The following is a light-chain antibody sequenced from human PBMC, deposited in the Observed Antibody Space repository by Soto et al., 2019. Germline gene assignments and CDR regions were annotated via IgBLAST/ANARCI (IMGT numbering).Light chain of an antibody. J-gene: IGKJ5*01. CDR2: DAY. CDR3: QQRHMWAIT. CDR1: QSFRGL. Sequence: EVVLTPAPVQLSLSPGERATLSCRASQSFRGLLAWYQQKPGQAPKLLIYDAYNKTTGIPPRFSGSGSVADFTLTISSLEPEDSAVYYCQQRHMWAITVGQATRLEIK. V-gene: IGKV3-11*01.